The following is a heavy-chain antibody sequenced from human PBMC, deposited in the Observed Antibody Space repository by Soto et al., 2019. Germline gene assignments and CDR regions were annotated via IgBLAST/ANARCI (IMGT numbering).Heavy chain of an antibody. CDR1: GGSISSSSYY. CDR2: IYYSGST. D-gene: IGHD3-16*02. V-gene: IGHV4-39*07. Sequence: SETLSLTCTVSGGSISSSSYYWGWIRQPPGKGLEWIGSIYYSGSTYYNPSLKSRVTISVDTSKTQFSLKLSSVTAADTAVYYCASKYYDYVWGSYRYLDYGMDVWGQGTTVTVSS. CDR3: ASKYYDYVWGSYRYLDYGMDV. J-gene: IGHJ6*02.